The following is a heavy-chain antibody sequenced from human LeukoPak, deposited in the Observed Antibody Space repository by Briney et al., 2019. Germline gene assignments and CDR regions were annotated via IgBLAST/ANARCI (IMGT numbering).Heavy chain of an antibody. J-gene: IGHJ5*02. CDR2: INHSGST. CDR1: GGSFSGYY. CDR3: ASSGYCSSTSCYDPLPNWIDP. D-gene: IGHD2-2*01. Sequence: SETLSLTCAVYGGSFSGYYWCWIRQPPGKGLEWLGEINHSGSTNYNPSLKSRVTISVDTSKKQFSLKLSSVTAADTAVYYCASSGYCSSTSCYDPLPNWIDPWGQGTLVTVSS. V-gene: IGHV4-34*01.